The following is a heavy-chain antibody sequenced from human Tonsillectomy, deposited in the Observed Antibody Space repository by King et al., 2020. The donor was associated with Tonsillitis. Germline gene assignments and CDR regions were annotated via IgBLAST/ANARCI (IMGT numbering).Heavy chain of an antibody. CDR3: AKAGRPYDQQLMLSWFVP. V-gene: IGHV3-23*04. J-gene: IGHJ5*02. D-gene: IGHD6-13*01. CDR1: EFTFSSYG. CDR2: ISGSGDRT. Sequence: VQLVESGGGLVQPGESLRLSCAASEFTFSSYGMSWVRQAPGKGLEWVSGISGSGDRTYYVDSVKGRFTISRDNSKNTLYLQMSSLRAEDTAVYYCAKAGRPYDQQLMLSWFVPWGQGTLVTVSS.